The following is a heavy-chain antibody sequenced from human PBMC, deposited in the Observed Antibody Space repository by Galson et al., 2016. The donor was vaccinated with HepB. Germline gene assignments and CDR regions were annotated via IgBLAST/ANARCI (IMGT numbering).Heavy chain of an antibody. J-gene: IGHJ5*02. CDR1: GFTLNNYA. Sequence: SLRLSCAASGFTLNNYAMSWVRQAAGKGLEWVSAISGGDGRTYSADSVRGRFTISRDKSKNTLYLQMDSLRVEDTAIYYCAKARGQWLGFDPWGQGTLVTVSS. V-gene: IGHV3-23*01. D-gene: IGHD6-19*01. CDR3: AKARGQWLGFDP. CDR2: ISGGDGRT.